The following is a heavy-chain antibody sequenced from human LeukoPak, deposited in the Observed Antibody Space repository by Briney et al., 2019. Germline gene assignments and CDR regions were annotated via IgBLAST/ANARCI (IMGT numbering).Heavy chain of an antibody. CDR1: GGSISSYY. Sequence: SETLSLTCTVSGGSISSYYWSWIRQPPGKGLEWIWYIYYSGSTNYNPSLKSRVTISVDTSKNQFSLKLSSVTAADTAVYYCARQERYYYGSGSYRRDAFDIWGQGTMVTVSS. D-gene: IGHD3-10*01. J-gene: IGHJ3*02. CDR3: ARQERYYYGSGSYRRDAFDI. CDR2: IYYSGST. V-gene: IGHV4-59*08.